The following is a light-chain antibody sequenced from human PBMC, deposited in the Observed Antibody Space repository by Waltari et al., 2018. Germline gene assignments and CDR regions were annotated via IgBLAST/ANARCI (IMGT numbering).Light chain of an antibody. J-gene: IGKJ4*01. CDR2: DAS. Sequence: DIQMTQSPSSLSASVGDRVTITCQASQDIRYYLNWYQHKPGKAPKLLIYDASTLEAGVPSRFSGSGSGIYFTFTISSLQPEDVATYYCQQHYNLPLTFGGGTKVEI. V-gene: IGKV1-33*01. CDR1: QDIRYY. CDR3: QQHYNLPLT.